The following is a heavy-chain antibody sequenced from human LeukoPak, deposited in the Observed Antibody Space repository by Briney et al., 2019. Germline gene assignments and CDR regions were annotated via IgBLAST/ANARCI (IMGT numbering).Heavy chain of an antibody. CDR1: GYTFTSYY. CDR2: INPTGGST. V-gene: IGHV1-46*01. D-gene: IGHD2-21*02. CDR3: AREHIVVVTAMNDAFDI. Sequence: ASVKVSCKASGYTFTSYYMHWVRQAPGQGLEWMGIINPTGGSTSYAQKFQGRVTMTRDMSTSTVYMELSSLRSEDTAVYYCAREHIVVVTAMNDAFDIWGQGTMVTVSS. J-gene: IGHJ3*02.